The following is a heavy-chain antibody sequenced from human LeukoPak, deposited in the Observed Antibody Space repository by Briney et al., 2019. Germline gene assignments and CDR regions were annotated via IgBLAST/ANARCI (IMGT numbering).Heavy chain of an antibody. CDR3: AKDGLKRTVVVPAATDY. Sequence: PGGTLRLSCAASGLTLSRCGMHWVPQAPGKGLEGGAFLRYVGSNKFYADSVRGRFTISRDNSKNTLYLQMNTLRAEDTAVFFCAKDGLKRTVVVPAATDYWGQGNLVTVSS. CDR1: GLTLSRCG. J-gene: IGHJ4*02. V-gene: IGHV3-30*02. CDR2: LRYVGSNK. D-gene: IGHD2-2*01.